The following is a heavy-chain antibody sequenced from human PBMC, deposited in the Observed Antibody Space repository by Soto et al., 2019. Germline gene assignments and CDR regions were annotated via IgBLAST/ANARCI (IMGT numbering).Heavy chain of an antibody. V-gene: IGHV1-3*01. Sequence: QVQLVQSGAEVKKPGASVKVSCKASGYTFTSYAMHWVRQAPGQRLEWMGWINAGNGNTKYSQKFQGRVTITRDTSASTAYMELSSLSSEDTAVYYCARVNYYGSGTEDNWFDPWGQGTVVTVSS. J-gene: IGHJ5*02. D-gene: IGHD3-10*01. CDR2: INAGNGNT. CDR1: GYTFTSYA. CDR3: ARVNYYGSGTEDNWFDP.